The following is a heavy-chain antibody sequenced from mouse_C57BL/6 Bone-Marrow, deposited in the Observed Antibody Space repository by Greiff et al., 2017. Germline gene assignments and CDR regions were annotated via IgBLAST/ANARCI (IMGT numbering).Heavy chain of an antibody. J-gene: IGHJ3*01. CDR2: IYPRSGNT. V-gene: IGHV1-81*01. D-gene: IGHD1-1*01. CDR1: GYTFTSYG. Sequence: VQLQQSGAELARPGASVKLSCKASGYTFTSYGISWVKQRTGQGLEWIGEIYPRSGNTYYNEKFKGKATRTADKSSSTAYMELRSLTSEDSAVYFCARDYGSSPWFAYWGQGTLVTVSA. CDR3: ARDYGSSPWFAY.